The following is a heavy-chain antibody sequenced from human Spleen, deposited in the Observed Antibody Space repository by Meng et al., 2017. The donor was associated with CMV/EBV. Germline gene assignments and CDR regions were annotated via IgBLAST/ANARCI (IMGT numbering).Heavy chain of an antibody. Sequence: SGFTFSSYWMGWVRQAPGKGLEWVANIRQDGSEKYYVDSVKGRFTISRDNAKNSLYLQMNSLRAEDTAVYYCARDGPTAYSGREPLDYWGQGTLVTVSS. CDR1: GFTFSSYW. CDR3: ARDGPTAYSGREPLDY. V-gene: IGHV3-7*01. J-gene: IGHJ4*02. D-gene: IGHD1-26*01. CDR2: IRQDGSEK.